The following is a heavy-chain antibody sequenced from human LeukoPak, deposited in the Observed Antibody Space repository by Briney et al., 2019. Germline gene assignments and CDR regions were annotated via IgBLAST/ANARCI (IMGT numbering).Heavy chain of an antibody. CDR1: GFIVSTNY. CDR2: LFSDRRT. J-gene: IGHJ4*02. Sequence: GGSLRLSCAASGFIVSTNYMTWVRQAPGKGLQWVAILFSDRRTFYADTVKGRFTVSRDNSKNTLYLEMNSLTVEDTAVYYCAKGRGGSSNWGSDYWGQGTQVTVSS. CDR3: AKGRGGSSNWGSDY. V-gene: IGHV3-66*01. D-gene: IGHD7-27*01.